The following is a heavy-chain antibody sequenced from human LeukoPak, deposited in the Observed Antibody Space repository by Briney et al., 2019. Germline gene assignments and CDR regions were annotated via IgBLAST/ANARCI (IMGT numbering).Heavy chain of an antibody. D-gene: IGHD1-20*01. Sequence: PGGSLRLSCAASGFTFSSYAMTWVRQAPGKGLEWVSAISNNGGNTYYADSVKGRFTISRDNAKNTLYLQMNSLRAEDTAIYYCANNWNLDYWGQGTLVTVSS. CDR2: ISNNGGNT. J-gene: IGHJ4*02. CDR3: ANNWNLDY. CDR1: GFTFSSYA. V-gene: IGHV3-23*01.